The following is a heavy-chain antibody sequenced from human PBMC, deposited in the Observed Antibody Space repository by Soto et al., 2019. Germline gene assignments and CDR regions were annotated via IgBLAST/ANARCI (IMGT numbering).Heavy chain of an antibody. V-gene: IGHV3-23*01. D-gene: IGHD3-22*01. Sequence: HPGGSLRLSCAASGFTFSSYAMSWVRQAPGKGLEWVSAISGSGGSTYYADSVKGRFTISRDNSKNTLYLQMNSLRAEDTAVYYCAEGDPLDYYDSSGYFDYWGQGTLVTVS. CDR1: GFTFSSYA. CDR2: ISGSGGST. J-gene: IGHJ4*02. CDR3: AEGDPLDYYDSSGYFDY.